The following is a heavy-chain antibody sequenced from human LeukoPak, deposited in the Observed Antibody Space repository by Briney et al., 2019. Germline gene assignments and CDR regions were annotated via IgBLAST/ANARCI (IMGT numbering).Heavy chain of an antibody. J-gene: IGHJ5*02. CDR1: GGSISSYY. CDR2: IYTSGST. CDR3: ARRTMVRGVIHTDNWFDP. Sequence: SETLSLTCTVSGGSISSYYWSWIRQPPGKGLEWIGYIYTSGSTNYNPSLKSRVTISVDTSKSQFSLKLSSVTAADTAVYYCARRTMVRGVIHTDNWFDPWGQGTLVTVSS. D-gene: IGHD3-10*01. V-gene: IGHV4-4*09.